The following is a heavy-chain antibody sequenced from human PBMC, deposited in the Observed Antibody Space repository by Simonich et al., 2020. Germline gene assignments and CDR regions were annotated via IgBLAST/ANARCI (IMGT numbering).Heavy chain of an antibody. CDR2: INHRGST. Sequence: QVQLQQWGAGLLKPSETLSLTCAVYGGSFSGYYWSWIRQPPGRGLEGIGEINHRGSTNYNPSVRGQVTISVDTSKNQFSLKLSSVTAADTAVYYCARHRLVDGTTGTTGVDYYYGMDVWGQGTTVTVSS. V-gene: IGHV4-34*01. CDR3: ARHRLVDGTTGTTGVDYYYGMDV. CDR1: GGSFSGYY. D-gene: IGHD1-1*01. J-gene: IGHJ6*02.